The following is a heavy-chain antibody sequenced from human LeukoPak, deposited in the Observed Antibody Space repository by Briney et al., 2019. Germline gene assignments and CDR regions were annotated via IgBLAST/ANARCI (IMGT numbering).Heavy chain of an antibody. CDR2: INHSGST. J-gene: IGHJ5*02. V-gene: IGHV4-34*01. CDR1: GGSFSGYY. D-gene: IGHD1-26*01. Sequence: PSETLSLTCAVYGGSFSGYYWSWIRQPPGKGLEWIGEINHSGSTNYNPSLKSRVTISVDTSKNQFSLKLSSVTAADTAVYYCARGGRSGNWFDPWGQGTLATVSS. CDR3: ARGGRSGNWFDP.